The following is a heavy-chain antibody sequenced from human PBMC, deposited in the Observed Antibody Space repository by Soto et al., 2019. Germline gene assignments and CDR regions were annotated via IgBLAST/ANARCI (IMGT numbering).Heavy chain of an antibody. J-gene: IGHJ4*02. CDR3: ARAAGHSSGWSPDY. CDR1: GFTFSSYG. D-gene: IGHD6-19*01. CDR2: ILYDGSNK. V-gene: IGHV3-33*01. Sequence: PXGSLRPSFAAAGFTFSSYGMHWVRQAPGKGLDWVAVILYDGSNKYYADSVKGRFTISRDNSKNTLYLQMNSLRAEDTAVYYCARAAGHSSGWSPDYWGQGTLVTVSS.